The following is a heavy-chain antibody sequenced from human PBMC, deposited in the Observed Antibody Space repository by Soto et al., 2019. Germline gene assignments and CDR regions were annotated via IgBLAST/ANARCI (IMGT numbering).Heavy chain of an antibody. CDR1: GGTFSSYA. V-gene: IGHV1-69*13. J-gene: IGHJ5*02. CDR2: IIPIFGTA. CDR3: AKLGPYGSESYSFRYNWIDP. D-gene: IGHD3-10*01. Sequence: SVKVSCKASGGTFSSYAISWVRQAPGQGLEWMGGIIPIFGTANYAQKFQGRVTITADESTSTAYMELSSLRSEDTAVYHCAKLGPYGSESYSFRYNWIDPWG.